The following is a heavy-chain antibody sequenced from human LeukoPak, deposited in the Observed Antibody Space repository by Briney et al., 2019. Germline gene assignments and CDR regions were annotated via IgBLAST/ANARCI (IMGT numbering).Heavy chain of an antibody. CDR1: GFTFSNYA. D-gene: IGHD6-6*01. CDR2: ISGSGGST. CDR3: ARDVVAARSLAWALFDY. V-gene: IGHV3-23*01. Sequence: GGSLRLSCAASGFTFSNYAMSWVRQAPGKGLEWVSAISGSGGSTYYADSVKGRFTISRDNAKNSLYLQMNSLRAEDTAVYYCARDVVAARSLAWALFDYWGQGTLVTVSS. J-gene: IGHJ4*02.